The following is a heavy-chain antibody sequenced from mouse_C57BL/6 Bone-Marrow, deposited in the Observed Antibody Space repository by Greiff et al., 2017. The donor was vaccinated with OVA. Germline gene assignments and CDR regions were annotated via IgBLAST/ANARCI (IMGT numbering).Heavy chain of an antibody. J-gene: IGHJ4*01. CDR1: GYTFTSYG. D-gene: IGHD1-1*01. Sequence: VQLQQSGAELARPGASVKLSCKASGYTFTSYGISWVKQRTGQGLEWIGEIYPRSGNTYYNEKFKGKATLTADKSSSTAYMELRSLTSEDSAVYFCAGSYYGSSYDAMDYWGQGTSVTVSS. V-gene: IGHV1-81*01. CDR3: AGSYYGSSYDAMDY. CDR2: IYPRSGNT.